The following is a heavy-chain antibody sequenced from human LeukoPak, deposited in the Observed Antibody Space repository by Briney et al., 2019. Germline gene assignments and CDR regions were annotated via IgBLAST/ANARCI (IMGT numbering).Heavy chain of an antibody. V-gene: IGHV3-30*02. J-gene: IGHJ6*03. CDR2: IWYGGSNK. Sequence: GGSLRLSCAASGLTFSSSGMHWVRKSPGKGLNWGAAIWYGGSNKYYADSVKGRFTISRDNSKNMLYLQMNSLRAEDTAVYYCAKNGVSYYYMDVWGKGTTVTVSS. CDR1: GLTFSSSG. D-gene: IGHD2-8*01. CDR3: AKNGVSYYYMDV.